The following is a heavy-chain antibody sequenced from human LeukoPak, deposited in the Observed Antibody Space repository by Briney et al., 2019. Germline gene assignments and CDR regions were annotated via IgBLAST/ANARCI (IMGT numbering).Heavy chain of an antibody. D-gene: IGHD7-27*01. CDR1: GYTFTGHY. V-gene: IGHV1-2*02. Sequence: GASVKVSCKASGYTFTGHYMHWVRQAPGQGLEWMGWINPDSGATNYAQKFQGGVTMTRDTSISTAYMELSGLRSDDTAVYYCARTGDPAYDAFDIWGQGTLVTVSS. CDR3: ARTGDPAYDAFDI. CDR2: INPDSGAT. J-gene: IGHJ3*02.